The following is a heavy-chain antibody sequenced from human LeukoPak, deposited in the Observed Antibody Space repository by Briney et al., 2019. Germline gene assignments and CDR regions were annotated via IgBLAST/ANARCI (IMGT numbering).Heavy chain of an antibody. CDR2: IDGDDGKT. CDR1: GYSFTHYC. Sequence: ASVKVSCKASGYSFTHYCLHWVRQAPGQRLEWMGCIDGDDGKTQYSQKFHGRITITRDTSANTGYIEVSSLRSEDTAVYFCVRGGPNPSGWLLDNWGQGTLVTVSS. J-gene: IGHJ4*02. V-gene: IGHV1-3*01. D-gene: IGHD6-19*01. CDR3: VRGGPNPSGWLLDN.